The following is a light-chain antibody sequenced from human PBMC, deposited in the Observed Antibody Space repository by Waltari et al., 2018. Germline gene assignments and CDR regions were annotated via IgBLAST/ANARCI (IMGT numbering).Light chain of an antibody. CDR1: ALPQHY. V-gene: IGLV3-25*03. CDR3: QSADSSGTYVV. J-gene: IGLJ2*01. CDR2: KDT. Sequence: SSELTQPPSVSVSPGQTDSHPCSEDALPQHYGLWYQQKPDQAPVLVIYKDTERPPGIPERFSGSSSGTTVTLTISGVQAEDEADYYCQSADSSGTYVVFGAGTKLTVL.